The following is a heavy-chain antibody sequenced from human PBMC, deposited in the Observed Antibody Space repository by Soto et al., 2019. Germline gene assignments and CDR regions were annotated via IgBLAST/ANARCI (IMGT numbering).Heavy chain of an antibody. D-gene: IGHD2-15*01. J-gene: IGHJ5*02. Sequence: ASVKVSCKASGYTFTGYYMHWVRQAPGQGLEWMGWINPNSGGTNYAQKFQGWVTMTRDTSISTAYMELSRLRSDDTAVYYCARGIPYCSGGSCYGSNWFDPWGQGTLVTVSS. CDR2: INPNSGGT. V-gene: IGHV1-2*04. CDR1: GYTFTGYY. CDR3: ARGIPYCSGGSCYGSNWFDP.